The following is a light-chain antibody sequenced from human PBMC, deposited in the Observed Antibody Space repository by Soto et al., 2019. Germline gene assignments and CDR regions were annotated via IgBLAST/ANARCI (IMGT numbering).Light chain of an antibody. V-gene: IGKV3-15*01. CDR2: GAS. Sequence: EIVTTQSPATLSVTPGEAATLTCRASQSVGGAVAWYQHKPGQAPRLLIVGASMRATGVPGRFSGGGSGTEFTLTISSLQSEDFAVYYCQQYRNWPPLTFGGGTTVEIK. CDR1: QSVGGA. CDR3: QQYRNWPPLT. J-gene: IGKJ4*01.